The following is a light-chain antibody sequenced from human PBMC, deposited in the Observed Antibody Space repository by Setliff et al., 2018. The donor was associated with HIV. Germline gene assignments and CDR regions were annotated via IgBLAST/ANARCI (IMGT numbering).Light chain of an antibody. CDR3: QSYDSRLRGI. CDR2: GNS. V-gene: IGLV1-40*01. Sequence: QSALTQPPSVSGAPGQSVTISCTGNSSNIGGGYDVHWYQQFPRTAPKLIIFGNSNRPSGVPDRFSGSKSGTSASLAITGLQAEDEADYYCQSYDSRLRGIFGGGTKGTV. CDR1: SSNIGGGYD. J-gene: IGLJ2*01.